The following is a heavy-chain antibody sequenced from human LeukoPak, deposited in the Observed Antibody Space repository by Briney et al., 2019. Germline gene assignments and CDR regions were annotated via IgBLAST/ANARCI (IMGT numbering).Heavy chain of an antibody. J-gene: IGHJ4*02. D-gene: IGHD6-13*01. CDR2: INHSGST. V-gene: IGHV4-34*01. CDR3: ARVRRVAAAGKVGYYFDY. Sequence: SETLSLTCAVYGGSFSGYYWSWIRQPPGKGLEWIGEINHSGSTNYNPSLKSRVTISVDTSKNQFSLKLSSVTAAGTAVYYCARVRRVAAAGKVGYYFDYWGQGTLVTVSS. CDR1: GGSFSGYY.